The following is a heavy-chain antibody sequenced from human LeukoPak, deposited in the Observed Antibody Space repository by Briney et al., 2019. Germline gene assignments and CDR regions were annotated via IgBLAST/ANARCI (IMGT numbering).Heavy chain of an antibody. CDR3: ARDLPKQILGYSYVSY. V-gene: IGHV1-2*02. J-gene: IGHJ4*02. CDR2: INPNSVDT. Sequence: GASVRDSSKASGYTFTVYNMHWVRQAPGQGVEWMGWINPNSVDTNFAQKFQGRVTTTRDTSISTAYMELSGLRSDDTALYYCARDLPKQILGYSYVSYWGQGTLVTVSS. CDR1: GYTFTVYN. D-gene: IGHD5-18*01.